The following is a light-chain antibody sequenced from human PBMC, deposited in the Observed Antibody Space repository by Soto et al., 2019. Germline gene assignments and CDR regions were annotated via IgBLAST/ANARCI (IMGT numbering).Light chain of an antibody. J-gene: IGKJ2*01. Sequence: AIQMTQSPSSLSASVGDRVTITCPASQGIRNDVGWYQQKPGKAPKLLIYAASSLQSGVPSRFSGSGSGTDFTFTISSLQPEDFATYYCLQDYNYPYTFGQGTKLEIK. CDR2: AAS. CDR3: LQDYNYPYT. V-gene: IGKV1-6*01. CDR1: QGIRND.